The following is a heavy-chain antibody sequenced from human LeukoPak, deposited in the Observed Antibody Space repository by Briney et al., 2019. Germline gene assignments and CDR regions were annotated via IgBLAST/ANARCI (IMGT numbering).Heavy chain of an antibody. Sequence: SQTLSLTCTVSGGSISCGGYFWSWIRQHPGKGLEWIGYIYYSGSTYYNPSLKSRVTISVDTSKNQFSLKLSSVTAADPAVYYCAREPRREYDWFDPWGQGTLVTVSS. CDR1: GGSISCGGYF. V-gene: IGHV4-31*03. J-gene: IGHJ5*02. CDR3: AREPRREYDWFDP. D-gene: IGHD3-10*01. CDR2: IYYSGST.